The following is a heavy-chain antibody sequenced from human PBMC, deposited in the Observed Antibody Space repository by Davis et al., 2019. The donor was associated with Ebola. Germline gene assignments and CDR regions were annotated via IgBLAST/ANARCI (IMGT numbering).Heavy chain of an antibody. V-gene: IGHV4-34*01. J-gene: IGHJ4*02. CDR3: ARWRYYYDKALDY. Sequence: SETLSLTCAVYGGSFSGYYWSWIRQPPGKGLEWIGEINHSGSTNYNPSLKSRVTISVDTSKNQFSLKLSSVTAADTAVYYCARWRYYYDKALDYWGQGTLVTVSS. CDR2: INHSGST. CDR1: GGSFSGYY. D-gene: IGHD3-22*01.